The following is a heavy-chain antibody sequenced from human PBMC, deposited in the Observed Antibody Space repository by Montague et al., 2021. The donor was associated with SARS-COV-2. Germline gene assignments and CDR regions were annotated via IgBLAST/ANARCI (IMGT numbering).Heavy chain of an antibody. J-gene: IGHJ4*02. CDR2: IYSGSSST. D-gene: IGHD3-22*01. Sequence: YLRLSCAASGFAFSSYAMSWVRQAPGKGLEWVSVIYSGSSSTWYADSVKGRFTISRDNPKNTLYLHMNSLRVDDTAVYYCAKGFQPYSYESSGFYTFDYWGQGTLVTVSS. V-gene: IGHV3-23*03. CDR3: AKGFQPYSYESSGFYTFDY. CDR1: GFAFSSYA.